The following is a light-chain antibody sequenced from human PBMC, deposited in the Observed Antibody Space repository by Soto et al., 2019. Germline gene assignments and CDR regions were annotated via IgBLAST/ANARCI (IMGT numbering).Light chain of an antibody. CDR3: QHYETYPWT. V-gene: IGKV1-5*03. CDR1: QSISSW. Sequence: DFQMPQSPSTLSASIKDRATNTVRASQSISSWLAWYQQKPGKAPKLLIHKASNLESGVPSRFSGSGFGTEFTLTVISLQPDDFATYYCQHYETYPWTFGQGTQVDIK. CDR2: KAS. J-gene: IGKJ1*01.